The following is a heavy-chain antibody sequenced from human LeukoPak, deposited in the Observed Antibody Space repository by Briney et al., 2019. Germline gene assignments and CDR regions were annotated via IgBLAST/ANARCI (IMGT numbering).Heavy chain of an antibody. V-gene: IGHV3-74*01. CDR3: AKWSTITLFTYYYDD. J-gene: IGHJ4*02. Sequence: PGGSLRLSCVASGFTFSSYWMHWVRQDPRKGLVWVSRINGDGRNINYADSVKGRFTIFRDNSKNTLYLQMSSLRADDTAVYYCAKWSTITLFTYYYDDWGQGTLVTVSS. CDR1: GFTFSSYW. D-gene: IGHD3-3*01. CDR2: INGDGRNI.